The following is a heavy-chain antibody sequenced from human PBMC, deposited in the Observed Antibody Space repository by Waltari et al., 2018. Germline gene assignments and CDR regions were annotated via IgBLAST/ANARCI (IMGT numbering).Heavy chain of an antibody. CDR1: GYTFTSYY. CDR2: INPRGGST. Sequence: QVQLVQSGAEVKKPGASVKVSCKASGYTFTSYYMHWVRQAPGQGLEWMGIINPRGGSTSYAQKFQGRVTMTRDTSTSTVYMELSSLRSEDTAVYYCATYDSSGRRDHYFDYWGQGTLVTVSS. J-gene: IGHJ4*02. D-gene: IGHD3-22*01. CDR3: ATYDSSGRRDHYFDY. V-gene: IGHV1-46*03.